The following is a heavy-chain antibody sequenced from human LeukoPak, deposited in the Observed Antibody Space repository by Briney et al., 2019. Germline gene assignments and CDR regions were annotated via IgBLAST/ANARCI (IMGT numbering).Heavy chain of an antibody. CDR3: ARDSSGYYRIDY. CDR1: GGSIRSDY. V-gene: IGHV4-59*08. J-gene: IGHJ4*02. CDR2: IYYSGST. Sequence: SETLSLTCTVSGGSIRSDYWSWIRQPPGKGLEWIGYIYYSGSTNYNPSLKSRVTISVDTSKKQFSLKLNSVTAADTAVYYCARDSSGYYRIDYWGQGTLVTVSS. D-gene: IGHD3-22*01.